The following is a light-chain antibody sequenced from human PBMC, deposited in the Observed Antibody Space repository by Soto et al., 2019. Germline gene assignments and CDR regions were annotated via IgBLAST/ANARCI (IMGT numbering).Light chain of an antibody. J-gene: IGLJ1*01. Sequence: AVSAPGSVSGYPGQSITISCTGTSSDVGGYNYVSWYQQHPGKAPKLMIYDVSNRPSGVSNRFSGSKSGNTGPLTISGLQAEDEADYYSSSYASSSTPLYVFGTGTKVT. V-gene: IGLV2-14*01. CDR3: SSYASSSTPLYV. CDR1: SSDVGGYNY. CDR2: DVS.